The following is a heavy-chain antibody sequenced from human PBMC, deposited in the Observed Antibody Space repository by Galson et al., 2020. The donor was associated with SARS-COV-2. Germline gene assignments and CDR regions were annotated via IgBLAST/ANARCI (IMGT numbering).Heavy chain of an antibody. V-gene: IGHV3-30-3*01. CDR2: ISYDGSNK. D-gene: IGHD6-13*01. Sequence: GESLKISCAASGFTFSSYAMHWVRQAPGKGLEWVAVISYDGSNKYYADSVKGRFTISRDNSKNTLYLQMNSLRAEDTAVYYCARGQQLNYFDYWGQGTLVTVSS. CDR1: GFTFSSYA. CDR3: ARGQQLNYFDY. J-gene: IGHJ4*02.